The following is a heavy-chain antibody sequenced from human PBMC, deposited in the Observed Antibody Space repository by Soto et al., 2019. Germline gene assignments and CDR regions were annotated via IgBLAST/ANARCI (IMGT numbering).Heavy chain of an antibody. CDR3: ARDDRTNNWNYANWFDP. D-gene: IGHD1-7*01. J-gene: IGHJ5*02. CDR2: ISAYNGNT. CDR1: GYTFTSYG. V-gene: IGHV1-18*04. Sequence: ASVKVSCKASGYTFTSYGISWVRQAPGQGLEWMGWISAYNGNTNYAQKLQGRVTMTTDTSTSAAYMELRSLRSDDTAVYYRARDDRTNNWNYANWFDPWGQGTLVTVSS.